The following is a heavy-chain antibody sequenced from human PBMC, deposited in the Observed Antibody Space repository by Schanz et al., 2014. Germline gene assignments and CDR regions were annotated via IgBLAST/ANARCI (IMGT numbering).Heavy chain of an antibody. CDR2: ISAYNGNT. V-gene: IGHV1-18*01. Sequence: QVQLVQSGAEVKKPGSPVKVSCKASGGTFSTYTISWVRQAPGQGLEWMGWISAYNGNTNYAQKLQGRVTMTTDTSTGTVYMELSSLRSEDTAVYYCARDGVDAAAGGNYWGQGTLVTVSS. CDR3: ARDGVDAAAGGNY. CDR1: GGTFSTYT. J-gene: IGHJ4*02. D-gene: IGHD6-13*01.